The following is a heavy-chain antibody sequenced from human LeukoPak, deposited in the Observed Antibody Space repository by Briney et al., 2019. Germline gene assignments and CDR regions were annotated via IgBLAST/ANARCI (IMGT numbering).Heavy chain of an antibody. J-gene: IGHJ4*02. Sequence: GGSLRLSCAASGFTFSSYSMNWVRQAPGKGLEWVSYISSSSSTIYYADSVKGRFTISRDNAKNSLYLQMNSLRAEDTAVYYCARGNYYDSSGYYGYWGQGTLVTVSS. CDR3: ARGNYYDSSGYYGY. D-gene: IGHD3-22*01. CDR1: GFTFSSYS. V-gene: IGHV3-48*01. CDR2: ISSSSSTI.